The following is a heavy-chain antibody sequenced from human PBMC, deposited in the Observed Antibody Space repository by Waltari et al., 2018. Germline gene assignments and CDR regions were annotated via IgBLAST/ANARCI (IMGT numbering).Heavy chain of an antibody. Sequence: QVQLQQWGAGLLKPSETLSLTCAVSGGSFSGYYWSWIRQPPGRGLEWIGEINHSASTNYNPSLKSRVTISVDTSKNQFSLKLSSVTAADTAVYYCAISTYYYDSSGYRGAFDIWGQGTMVTVSS. V-gene: IGHV4-34*01. D-gene: IGHD3-22*01. J-gene: IGHJ3*02. CDR2: INHSAST. CDR1: GGSFSGYY. CDR3: AISTYYYDSSGYRGAFDI.